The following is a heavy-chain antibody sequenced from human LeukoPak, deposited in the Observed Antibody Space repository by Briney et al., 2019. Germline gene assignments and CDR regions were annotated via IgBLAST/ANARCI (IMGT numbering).Heavy chain of an antibody. J-gene: IGHJ4*02. V-gene: IGHV3-23*01. CDR1: GFTFSNYA. Sequence: PGGSLRLSCAASGFTFSNYAMTWVRQAPGKGLEWVSILSGSGGATYYADSVKGRFTISRDNSKNTLYLQMNSLRAEDTAVYYCARRRNTRDYGDYDFDYWGQGTLVTVSS. D-gene: IGHD4-17*01. CDR3: ARRRNTRDYGDYDFDY. CDR2: LSGSGGAT.